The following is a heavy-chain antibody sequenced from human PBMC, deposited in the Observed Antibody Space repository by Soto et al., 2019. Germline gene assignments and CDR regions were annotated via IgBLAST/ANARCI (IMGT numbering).Heavy chain of an antibody. V-gene: IGHV3-21*01. J-gene: IGHJ6*02. D-gene: IGHD2-2*01. CDR2: ISSSSSYI. CDR1: GFTFSSYS. CDR3: ARDRGIVVVPAAILDYYYYGMDV. Sequence: EVQLVESGGGLVKPGGSLRLSCAASGFTFSSYSMNWVRQAPGKGLEWVSSISSSSSYIYYADSVKGRFTISRDNAKNSLYLQMNSLRAEDTAVYYCARDRGIVVVPAAILDYYYYGMDVWGQGTTVTVSS.